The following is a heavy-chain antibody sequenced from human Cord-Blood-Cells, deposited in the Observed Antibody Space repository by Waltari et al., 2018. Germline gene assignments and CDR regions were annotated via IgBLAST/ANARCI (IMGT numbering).Heavy chain of an antibody. Sequence: QVQLVQSGAEVKKPGSSVKVSCKASGGTFSSYAISWVRQAPGQGLEWMGGIIPIFGTGNNAQKFQGRVTITADESTSTAYMGLSSLGSEDTAVYYCARDDGSRSYTYFQHWGQGTLVTVSS. CDR2: IIPIFGTG. CDR3: ARDDGSRSYTYFQH. CDR1: GGTFSSYA. V-gene: IGHV1-69*01. D-gene: IGHD3-10*01. J-gene: IGHJ1*01.